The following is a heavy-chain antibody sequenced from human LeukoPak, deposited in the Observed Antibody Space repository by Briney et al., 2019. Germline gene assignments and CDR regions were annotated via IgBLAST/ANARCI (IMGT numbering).Heavy chain of an antibody. CDR1: GYSFTSYW. J-gene: IGHJ4*02. CDR3: ARHFRYNSWSDY. CDR2: IYTGDSDT. D-gene: IGHD6-13*01. V-gene: IGHV5-51*01. Sequence: GESLKISCKGSGYSFTSYWIAWVRQMPGKRLEWMGIIYTGDSDTRYSPSFQGQVTISADTSISTAYLQWSSLKASDTAMYYCARHFRYNSWSDYWGQGTLVTVSS.